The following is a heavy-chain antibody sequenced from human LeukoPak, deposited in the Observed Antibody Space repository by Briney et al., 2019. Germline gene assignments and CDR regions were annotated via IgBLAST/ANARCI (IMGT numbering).Heavy chain of an antibody. D-gene: IGHD5-24*01. Sequence: PSETLSLTCAVYGGSFSGYYWSWIRQSPGKGLEWIGYIYYSGTTYYNPSLKSRIIISLDPSKDQFSLRLTSVTAADTAMYYCARDRDGYNHFDYWGQGTLVTVSS. J-gene: IGHJ4*02. V-gene: IGHV4-34*09. CDR2: IYYSGTT. CDR1: GGSFSGYY. CDR3: ARDRDGYNHFDY.